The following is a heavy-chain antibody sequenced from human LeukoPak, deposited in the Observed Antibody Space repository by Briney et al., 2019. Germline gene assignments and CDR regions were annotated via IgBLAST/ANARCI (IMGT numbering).Heavy chain of an antibody. D-gene: IGHD3-3*01. J-gene: IGHJ4*02. Sequence: ASVKVSFKASGYTFSDWPINWVRQAPGQGLEWMGRINPNSGGTNYAQKFQGRVTMTRDTSISTAYMELSRLRSDDTAVYYCARGGTAYYDFWSGYYPIDYWGQGTLVTVSS. CDR2: INPNSGGT. V-gene: IGHV1-2*06. CDR3: ARGGTAYYDFWSGYYPIDY. CDR1: GYTFSDWP.